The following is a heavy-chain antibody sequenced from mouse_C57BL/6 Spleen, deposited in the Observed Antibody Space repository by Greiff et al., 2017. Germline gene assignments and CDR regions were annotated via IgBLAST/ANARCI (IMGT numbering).Heavy chain of an antibody. CDR3: ASYYGNYGWYFDV. V-gene: IGHV5-9*01. Sequence: EVMLVESGGGLVKPGGSLKLSCAASGFTFSSYTMSWVRQTPEKRLEWVATISGGGGNTYYPDSVKGRFTISRDNAKNTLYLQMSSLRSEDTALSYCASYYGNYGWYFDVWGTGTTVTVSS. J-gene: IGHJ1*03. D-gene: IGHD2-10*01. CDR2: ISGGGGNT. CDR1: GFTFSSYT.